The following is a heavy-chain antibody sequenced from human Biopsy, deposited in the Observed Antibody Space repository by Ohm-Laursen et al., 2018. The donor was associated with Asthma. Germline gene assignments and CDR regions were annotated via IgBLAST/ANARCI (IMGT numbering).Heavy chain of an antibody. V-gene: IGHV3-30*03. D-gene: IGHD6-13*01. CDR1: GFTFSSFG. CDR3: ARVAVGSSWVYFYYGMDV. CDR2: ISFDGIHK. J-gene: IGHJ6*02. Sequence: SLRLSCAASGFTFSSFGMHWVRQAPGKGLEWVAVISFDGIHKYYADSVKGRYTVSRDNSQNTLNLEMTSLKAEDTALYYCARVAVGSSWVYFYYGMDVWGQGTTVTVS.